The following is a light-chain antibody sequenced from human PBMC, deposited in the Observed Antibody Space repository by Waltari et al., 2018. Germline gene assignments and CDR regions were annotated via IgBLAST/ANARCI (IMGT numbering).Light chain of an antibody. CDR3: QQYNTYPLT. J-gene: IGKJ4*01. V-gene: IGKV1-8*01. CDR2: GAS. Sequence: ALRITQSPSSLSASTGDRDTITCRASQTISSYLAWYQQKPGKAPKLLIYGASTLESGVPSRFSGSQSGTDFTLTISCLQSEDFAVYYCQQYNTYPLTFGGGTKVEI. CDR1: QTISSY.